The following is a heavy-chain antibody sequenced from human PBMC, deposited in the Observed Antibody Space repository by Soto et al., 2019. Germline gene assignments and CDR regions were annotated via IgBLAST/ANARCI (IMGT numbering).Heavy chain of an antibody. CDR3: ASDYSSSIALHY. V-gene: IGHV3-21*01. Sequence: PGGSLRLSCAASGFTFSSYSMNWVRQAPGKGLEWVSSISSSSSYIYYADSVKGRFTISRDNAKNSLYLQMNSLRAEDTAVYYCASDYSSSIALHYWGQGTLVTVSS. CDR2: ISSSSSYI. J-gene: IGHJ4*02. D-gene: IGHD6-6*01. CDR1: GFTFSSYS.